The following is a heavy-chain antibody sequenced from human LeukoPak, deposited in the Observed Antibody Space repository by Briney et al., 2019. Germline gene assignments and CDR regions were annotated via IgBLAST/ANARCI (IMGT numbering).Heavy chain of an antibody. Sequence: GGSVRLFCAACGFSLSNYGMLGLRQPPGKGLAGVALIQSDGSKTYSADSVKGRFTISRDNPRNTLYLQMNRLRPEDTAVYCCAKRYCKSATCRSDMDAWGQGTTVTVSS. CDR2: IQSDGSKT. V-gene: IGHV3-30*02. CDR3: AKRYCKSATCRSDMDA. J-gene: IGHJ6*02. CDR1: GFSLSNYG. D-gene: IGHD2-15*01.